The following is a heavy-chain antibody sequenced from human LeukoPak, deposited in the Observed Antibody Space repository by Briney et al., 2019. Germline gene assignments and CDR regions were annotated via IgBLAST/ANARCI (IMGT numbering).Heavy chain of an antibody. D-gene: IGHD2-2*01. J-gene: IGHJ5*02. V-gene: IGHV1-8*01. Sequence: ASVKVSCKASGYTLTSYDINWVRQATGQGLEWMGWMNPKSGNTGYAQKFQGRVTITRNTSISTAYMELSSLRSEDTAVYYCARVIVVVPGAKVWFDPWGQGTLVTVSS. CDR2: MNPKSGNT. CDR1: GYTLTSYD. CDR3: ARVIVVVPGAKVWFDP.